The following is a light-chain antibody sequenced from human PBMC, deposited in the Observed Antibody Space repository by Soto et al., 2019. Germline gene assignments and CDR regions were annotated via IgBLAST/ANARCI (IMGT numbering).Light chain of an antibody. V-gene: IGKV1-33*01. CDR3: QQYDSLAQCT. CDR1: QDIKNY. CDR2: DAS. Sequence: DIQMTQSPSSLSASVGDRVTITCQASQDIKNYLNWYQQKPGKAPKLLIYDASNLETGVPSRFSGRGSVTDFTFTITSLQPEDFATYYCQQYDSLAQCTFGGETKVEIE. J-gene: IGKJ4*01.